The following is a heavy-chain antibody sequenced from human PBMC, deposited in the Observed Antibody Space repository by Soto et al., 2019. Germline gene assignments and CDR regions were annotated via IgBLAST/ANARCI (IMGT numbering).Heavy chain of an antibody. V-gene: IGHV4-30-2*01. CDR3: ARDGVRDGYNSYFDY. CDR1: GGSISSGGYS. D-gene: IGHD5-12*01. CDR2: IYHSGST. J-gene: IGHJ4*02. Sequence: QLQLQESGSGLVKPSQTLSLTCAVSGGSISSGGYSWSWIRQPPGKGLEWMGYIYHSGSTYYNPSLKSRVTISVHRSKNQFSLKVSSVTAADTAVYYCARDGVRDGYNSYFDYWGQGTLVTDSS.